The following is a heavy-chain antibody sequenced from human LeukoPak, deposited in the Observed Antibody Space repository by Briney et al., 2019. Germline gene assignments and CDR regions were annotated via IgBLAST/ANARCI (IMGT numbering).Heavy chain of an antibody. CDR1: GFSFSDYS. CDR3: ARWALYGGPANQNPGFDC. Sequence: GGSLRLSCVASGFSFSDYSFNWVRQAPGKGLEWVSSISTSSIYIHYAESAKGRFTISRDNAKNSVDLQMSRLRVEDTAVYYCARWALYGGPANQNPGFDCWGHGTLVTVSS. V-gene: IGHV3-21*01. CDR2: ISTSSIYI. D-gene: IGHD2/OR15-2a*01. J-gene: IGHJ4*01.